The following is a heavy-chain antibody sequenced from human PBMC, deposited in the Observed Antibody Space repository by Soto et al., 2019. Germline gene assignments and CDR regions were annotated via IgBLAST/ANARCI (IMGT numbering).Heavy chain of an antibody. CDR2: LSSSSSTI. CDR3: ARGSRALRSRVGSSLSEFNYYYYGMDV. CDR1: GFTFSSYS. Sequence: EVQLVESGGGLVQPGGSLRLSCAASGFTFSSYSMNWVRQAPGKGLEWVSYLSSSSSTIYYADSVKGRFTISRDNAKNSLYLQMNSLRDEDTAVYYCARGSRALRSRVGSSLSEFNYYYYGMDVWGQGTTVTVSS. D-gene: IGHD6-13*01. V-gene: IGHV3-48*02. J-gene: IGHJ6*02.